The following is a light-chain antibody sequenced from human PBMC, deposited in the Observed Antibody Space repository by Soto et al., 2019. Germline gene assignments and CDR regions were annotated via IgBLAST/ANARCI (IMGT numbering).Light chain of an antibody. CDR2: DIS. CDR1: QSVAGS. Sequence: VLTQSPATLSLSPGARALLSCRASQSVAGSLAWYQQKPGQAPRLLIYDISTRAAAIPARFSGSGSGTDFTLTVSSLEPEDFALYYCQQRSNRITFGQGTRLEIK. V-gene: IGKV3-11*01. J-gene: IGKJ5*01. CDR3: QQRSNRIT.